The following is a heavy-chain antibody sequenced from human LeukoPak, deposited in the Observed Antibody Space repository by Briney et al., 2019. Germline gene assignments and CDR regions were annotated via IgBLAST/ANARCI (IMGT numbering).Heavy chain of an antibody. Sequence: GGSLRLSCAASGLTFSRYNMKWVRQAPGKGLEWVSSISRTSSYIYYADSVKGRFTISRDNAQNSLYLQMNSLRVEDTAVYYCARVLETDCSGGSCYSGLDHWGQGTLVTVSS. CDR3: ARVLETDCSGGSCYSGLDH. J-gene: IGHJ4*02. CDR2: ISRTSSYI. CDR1: GLTFSRYN. V-gene: IGHV3-21*01. D-gene: IGHD2-15*01.